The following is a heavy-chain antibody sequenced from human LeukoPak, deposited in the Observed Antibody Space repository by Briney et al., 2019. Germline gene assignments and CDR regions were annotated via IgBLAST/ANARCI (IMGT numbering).Heavy chain of an antibody. J-gene: IGHJ4*02. Sequence: KSGESLKISCKGSGYSFTSYWIGWVRQMPGKGLEWMGIIYPGDSDTRYSPSFQGQVTIPADKSISTAYLQWSSLKASDTAMYYCARRQYYYDSSGYLGVTYYFDYWGQGTLVTVSS. D-gene: IGHD3-22*01. CDR1: GYSFTSYW. CDR3: ARRQYYYDSSGYLGVTYYFDY. CDR2: IYPGDSDT. V-gene: IGHV5-51*01.